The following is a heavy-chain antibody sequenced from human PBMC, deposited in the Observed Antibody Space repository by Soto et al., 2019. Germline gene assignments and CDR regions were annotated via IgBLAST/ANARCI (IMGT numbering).Heavy chain of an antibody. CDR2: IIPIFGTA. Sequence: SVKVSCKASAGTFSSYAISWVRQAPGQGLEWMGGIIPIFGTANYAQKFQGRVTITADKSTSTAYMELSSLRSEDTAVYYCARGSVVTPHYYYGMDVWGQGTTVTVYS. J-gene: IGHJ6*02. CDR3: ARGSVVTPHYYYGMDV. D-gene: IGHD2-21*02. V-gene: IGHV1-69*06. CDR1: AGTFSSYA.